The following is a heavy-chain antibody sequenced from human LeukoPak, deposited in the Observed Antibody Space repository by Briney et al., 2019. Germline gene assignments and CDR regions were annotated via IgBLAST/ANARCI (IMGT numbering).Heavy chain of an antibody. J-gene: IGHJ5*02. CDR2: IWYDGSNK. CDR1: GFTFSSYG. Sequence: GGSLRLSCAASGFTFSSYGMHWVRQAPGKGRERVAVIWYDGSNKYYADSVEGRFTISRDNSKNTLYLQMNSLRAEDTAVYYCAREGYGDPSWFDPWGQGTLVTVSS. CDR3: AREGYGDPSWFDP. D-gene: IGHD4-17*01. V-gene: IGHV3-33*01.